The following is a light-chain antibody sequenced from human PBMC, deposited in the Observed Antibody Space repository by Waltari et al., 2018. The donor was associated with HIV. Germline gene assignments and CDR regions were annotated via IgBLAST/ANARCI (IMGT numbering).Light chain of an antibody. CDR1: QRISSW. J-gene: IGKJ1*01. V-gene: IGKV1-5*03. CDR3: QQYNSYST. CDR2: KAS. Sequence: DIQMTQSPSTLSASVGDRDTITCRASQRISSWLAWYQQKPGQAPKLLIYKASSLESGVPSRFSGSGSGTEFTLTISSLQPDDFATYYCQQYNSYSTFGQGTKVEIK.